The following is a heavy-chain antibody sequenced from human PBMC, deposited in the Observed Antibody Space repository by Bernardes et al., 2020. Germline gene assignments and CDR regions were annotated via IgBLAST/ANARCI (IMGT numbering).Heavy chain of an antibody. CDR1: GFSFSTYA. Sequence: GGSLRLSCAASGFSFSTYAMNWVRQAPGKGLEWVSVITGSGSTIYADSVKGRFTISRDSSKNTLYLQMNSLRAEDTAVYYCAKALGYSDGDYWGQGTLVTVSS. J-gene: IGHJ4*02. CDR2: ITGSGST. V-gene: IGHV3-23*01. CDR3: AKALGYSDGDY. D-gene: IGHD4-17*01.